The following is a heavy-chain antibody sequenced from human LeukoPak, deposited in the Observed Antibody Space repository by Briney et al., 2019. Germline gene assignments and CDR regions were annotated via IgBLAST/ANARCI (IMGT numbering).Heavy chain of an antibody. J-gene: IGHJ6*02. V-gene: IGHV3-30-3*02. D-gene: IGHD6-13*01. Sequence: LPGGSLRLPCAASGFTFSSYAMHWVRQAPGKGLEWVALISYDGNTKYYADSVKGRFTISRDNSKNTMYLQMSSLRTEDTAVYFCANDATQQQLSNLFYGMDVWGQGTTVTVSS. CDR1: GFTFSSYA. CDR3: ANDATQQQLSNLFYGMDV. CDR2: ISYDGNTK.